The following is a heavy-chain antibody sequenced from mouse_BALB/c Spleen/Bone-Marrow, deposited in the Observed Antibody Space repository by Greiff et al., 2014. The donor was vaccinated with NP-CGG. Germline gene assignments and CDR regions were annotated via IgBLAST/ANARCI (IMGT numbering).Heavy chain of an antibody. CDR2: INPYNGDT. V-gene: IGHV1-37*01. CDR1: GYSFTGYF. Sequence: EVQVVESGPELVKPGASVKMSCKASGYSFTGYFMNWVKQSHGKSLEWIGRINPYNGDTFYNQKFKGKATLTVDKSSSTAHMELLSLTSEDSAVYYCGRSGYYGSSYFDVWGAGTTVTVSS. CDR3: GRSGYYGSSYFDV. D-gene: IGHD1-1*01. J-gene: IGHJ1*01.